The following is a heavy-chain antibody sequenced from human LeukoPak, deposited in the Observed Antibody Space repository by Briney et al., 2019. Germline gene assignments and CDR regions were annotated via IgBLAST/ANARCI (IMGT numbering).Heavy chain of an antibody. V-gene: IGHV4-34*01. CDR3: ARGPSVAGYY. CDR2: INHSRST. Sequence: PSETLSLTCAVYGGSFSGYYWSWIRQPPGKGLEWIGEINHSRSTNYNPSLKSRVTISVDTSKNQFSLKLSSVTAADTAVYYCARGPSVAGYYWGQGTLVTVSS. D-gene: IGHD6-19*01. J-gene: IGHJ4*02. CDR1: GGSFSGYY.